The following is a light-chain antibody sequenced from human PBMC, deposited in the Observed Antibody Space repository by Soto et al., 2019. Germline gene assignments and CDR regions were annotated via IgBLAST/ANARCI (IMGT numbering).Light chain of an antibody. J-gene: IGKJ5*01. CDR2: DAS. Sequence: EVVLPQSPATLSLSPGERATLSCRSSQSVRTSLAWYQHKPGQAPRLVIYDASLRANGVPARFGGSGSGTDFTLTINSLEPEDFAVYYCQQRNVWTPITFGQLTLLEIK. CDR1: QSVRTS. V-gene: IGKV3-11*01. CDR3: QQRNVWTPIT.